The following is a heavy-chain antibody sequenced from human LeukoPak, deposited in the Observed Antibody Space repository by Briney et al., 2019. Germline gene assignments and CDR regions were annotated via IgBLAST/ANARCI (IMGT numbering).Heavy chain of an antibody. CDR1: RFTFSNYW. Sequence: PGGSLRLSCAASRFTFSNYWMHWVRQAPGKGLVWVSRINSDGSSISYADPVKGRFTISRDNAKNTLYLQMNSLRAEDTAVYYCARRAAALGAFDYWGQGTLVTVSS. CDR3: ARRAAALGAFDY. J-gene: IGHJ4*02. D-gene: IGHD6-13*01. V-gene: IGHV3-74*01. CDR2: INSDGSSI.